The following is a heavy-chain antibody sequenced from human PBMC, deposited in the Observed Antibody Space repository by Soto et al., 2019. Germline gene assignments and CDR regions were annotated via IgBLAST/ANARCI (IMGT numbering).Heavy chain of an antibody. D-gene: IGHD1-1*01. CDR3: ARERTGTTSMDV. CDR1: GYTFTSYD. V-gene: IGHV1-8*01. J-gene: IGHJ6*02. Sequence: QVQLVQSGAEVKKPGASVKVSCKASGYTFTSYDINWVRQAPGQGLEWMGWMNPSSGNTGFAQKFRGRVTMTRNTSIRTPYMELSSLRSEDTAVYYWARERTGTTSMDVWGQGTTVTVTS. CDR2: MNPSSGNT.